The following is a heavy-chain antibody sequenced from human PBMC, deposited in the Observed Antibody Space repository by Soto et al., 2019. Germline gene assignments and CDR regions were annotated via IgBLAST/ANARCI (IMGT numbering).Heavy chain of an antibody. D-gene: IGHD3-3*02. CDR2: ISGSGGST. V-gene: IGHV3-23*01. CDR1: GFTFSSYA. CDR3: AKILSFLTAPEYFQH. Sequence: PGGSLRLSCAASGFTFSSYAMSWVRQAPGKGLEWVSAISGSGGSTYYADSVKGRFTISRDNSKNTLYLQMNSLRAEDTAVYYCAKILSFLTAPEYFQHGGKGTLVTVST. J-gene: IGHJ1*01.